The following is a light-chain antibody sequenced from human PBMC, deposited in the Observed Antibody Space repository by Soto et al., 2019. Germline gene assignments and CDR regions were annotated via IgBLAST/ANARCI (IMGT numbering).Light chain of an antibody. CDR2: EVS. J-gene: IGLJ2*01. CDR3: CSHAGRGSVV. CDR1: SSDIGRYDL. Sequence: QSVLAQPASVSRSPGQSITISCPGTSSDIGRYDLVAWYQQHPGEAPKLVIYEVSKRPSGISDRFSASKSGNTASLTISGLQAEDEANYYCCSHAGRGSVVFGGGTKLTVL. V-gene: IGLV2-23*02.